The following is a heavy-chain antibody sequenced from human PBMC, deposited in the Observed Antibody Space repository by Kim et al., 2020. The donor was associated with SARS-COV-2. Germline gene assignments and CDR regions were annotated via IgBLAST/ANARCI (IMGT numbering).Heavy chain of an antibody. J-gene: IGHJ5*02. Sequence: ASVKVSCKASGYTFTSYDINWVRQATGQGLEWMGWMNPNSGNTGYAQKFQGRVTMTRNTSISTAYMELSSLRSEDTAVYYCARGGVGDFWSGYYSPWDWFDPWGQGTLVTVSS. D-gene: IGHD3-3*01. CDR3: ARGGVGDFWSGYYSPWDWFDP. CDR2: MNPNSGNT. V-gene: IGHV1-8*01. CDR1: GYTFTSYD.